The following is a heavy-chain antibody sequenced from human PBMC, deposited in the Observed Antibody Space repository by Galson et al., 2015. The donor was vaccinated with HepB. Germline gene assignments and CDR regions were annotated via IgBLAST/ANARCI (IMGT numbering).Heavy chain of an antibody. J-gene: IGHJ4*02. CDR2: INWNGGST. CDR1: GFTFDDYG. Sequence: SLRLSCAASGFTFDDYGMSWVRQAPGKGLEWVSNINWNGGSTGYADSVKGRFTISRDNAKNSLYLQINSLRAEDTAVYYCARLHAYESSGYLAYWGQGTLVTVSS. V-gene: IGHV3-20*04. CDR3: ARLHAYESSGYLAY. D-gene: IGHD3-22*01.